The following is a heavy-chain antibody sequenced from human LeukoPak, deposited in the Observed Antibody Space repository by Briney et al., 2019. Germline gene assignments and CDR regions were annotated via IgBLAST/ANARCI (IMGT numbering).Heavy chain of an antibody. CDR2: INHRGST. D-gene: IGHD3-22*01. J-gene: IGHJ4*02. Sequence: SETLSLTCGVHGGSFSGYYWSRIRQPPGKGLEWIGDINHRGSTNYKPSLKSRVTISVDTSKNQYSLKLSSVTAADTAVYYCVAYYYDSNGYYFVDYWGQGTLATVSS. V-gene: IGHV4-34*01. CDR3: VAYYYDSNGYYFVDY. CDR1: GGSFSGYY.